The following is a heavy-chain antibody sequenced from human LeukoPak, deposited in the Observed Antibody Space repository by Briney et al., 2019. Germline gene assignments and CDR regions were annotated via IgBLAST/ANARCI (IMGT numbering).Heavy chain of an antibody. CDR1: GGSISSGSYF. CDR2: ISTSGST. D-gene: IGHD3-22*01. CDR3: ARDQYYYDSSGYSQFDY. Sequence: SETLSLTCTVSGGSISSGSYFWSWIRQPAGKGLEWIGRISTSGSTNYNPSLKSRVTISVDTSKNQFSLKLSSVTAADTAVYYCARDQYYYDSSGYSQFDYWGQGTLVTVSS. V-gene: IGHV4-61*02. J-gene: IGHJ4*02.